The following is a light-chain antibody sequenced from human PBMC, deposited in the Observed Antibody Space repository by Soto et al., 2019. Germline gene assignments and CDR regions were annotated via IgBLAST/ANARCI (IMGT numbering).Light chain of an antibody. V-gene: IGKV3-15*01. CDR2: DAS. CDR3: QQYNNWPWT. Sequence: EIVMTQSPGTLSLSPGERVTLSCRASQSVNNKLVWYQRKPGQAPRLLIYDASTRATGVPGRFSASGSGTEFTLTISSLQSADFALYYCQQYNNWPWTFGQGTKVEIK. CDR1: QSVNNK. J-gene: IGKJ1*01.